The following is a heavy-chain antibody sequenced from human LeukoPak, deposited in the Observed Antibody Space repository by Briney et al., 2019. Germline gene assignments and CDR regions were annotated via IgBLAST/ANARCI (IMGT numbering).Heavy chain of an antibody. J-gene: IGHJ4*02. CDR1: GDTFTSYG. Sequence: ASVKISCKAAGDTFTSYGCSWLRQAPRQGLEWRGWISAYNGNTNNANKLLGRVTMTTDTSTSTASMQLRSLRYDDTPAYYCARDRGYCGGDCYSEYWGQGTLVTDSS. V-gene: IGHV1-18*01. D-gene: IGHD2-21*02. CDR3: ARDRGYCGGDCYSEY. CDR2: ISAYNGNT.